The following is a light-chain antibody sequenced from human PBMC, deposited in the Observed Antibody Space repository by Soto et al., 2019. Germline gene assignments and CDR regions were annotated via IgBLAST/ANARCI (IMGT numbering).Light chain of an antibody. CDR2: EGS. CDR1: SSDVGSYSL. Sequence: QSALTQPASVSGSPGQSITFSCTGTSSDVGSYSLVSWYQQHPGKAPKLMIYEGSKRPSGVSNRFSGSKSGNTASLTISGLQAEDEADYYCAAWDDSLSGYVFGTGTKVTVL. J-gene: IGLJ1*01. CDR3: AAWDDSLSGYV. V-gene: IGLV2-23*01.